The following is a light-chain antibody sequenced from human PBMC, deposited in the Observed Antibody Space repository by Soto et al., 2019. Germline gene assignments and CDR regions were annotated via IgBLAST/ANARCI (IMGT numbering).Light chain of an antibody. CDR3: QQYNSYSRYT. V-gene: IGKV1-5*03. Sequence: DIQMTQSPSTLSASVGDRVTITCRASQSISSWLAWYQQKPGKAPKLLIYKASSLESGVPSRFSGHGSGTEFPLNISSLQPDDFATYYCQQYNSYSRYTFGQGTKLEI. J-gene: IGKJ2*01. CDR2: KAS. CDR1: QSISSW.